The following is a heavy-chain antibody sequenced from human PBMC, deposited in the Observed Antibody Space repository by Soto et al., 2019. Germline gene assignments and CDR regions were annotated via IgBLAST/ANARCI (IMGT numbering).Heavy chain of an antibody. J-gene: IGHJ3*02. CDR3: ARGEDCGGDCYPREAFDI. Sequence: ASVKVSCKASGVTFSSYAISWVRQAPGQGLEWMGGIIPIFGTANYAQKFQGRVTITADESTSTAYMELSSLRSEDTAVYYCARGEDCGGDCYPREAFDIWGQGTMVTVS. D-gene: IGHD2-21*02. V-gene: IGHV1-69*13. CDR1: GVTFSSYA. CDR2: IIPIFGTA.